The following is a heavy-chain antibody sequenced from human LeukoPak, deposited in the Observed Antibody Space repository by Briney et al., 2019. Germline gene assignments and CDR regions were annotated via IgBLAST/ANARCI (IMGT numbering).Heavy chain of an antibody. CDR1: GYTFTSYA. Sequence: ASVKVSCKASGYTFTSYAMNWVRQAPGQGLEGVGWINTNTGNPTYAQGFTGRFVFSLDTSVSTAYLQISSLKAEDTAVYYCARPGATLGAAFDIWGQGTMVTVSS. V-gene: IGHV7-4-1*02. D-gene: IGHD1-26*01. J-gene: IGHJ3*02. CDR2: INTNTGNP. CDR3: ARPGATLGAAFDI.